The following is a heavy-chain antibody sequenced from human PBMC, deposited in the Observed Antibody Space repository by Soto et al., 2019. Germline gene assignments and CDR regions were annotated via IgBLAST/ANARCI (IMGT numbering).Heavy chain of an antibody. CDR3: AGDEGGSYFGRENAFDY. V-gene: IGHV1-69*06. CDR1: GGTFSSYA. D-gene: IGHD1-26*01. Sequence: QVQLVQSGAEVKKPGSSVKVSCKASGGTFSSYAISWVRQAPGQGLEWMGGIIPIFGTANYAQKFQGRVTITADKSTSTAYMELSSLRSEDTAVYYCAGDEGGSYFGRENAFDYWGQGTLVTVSS. CDR2: IIPIFGTA. J-gene: IGHJ4*02.